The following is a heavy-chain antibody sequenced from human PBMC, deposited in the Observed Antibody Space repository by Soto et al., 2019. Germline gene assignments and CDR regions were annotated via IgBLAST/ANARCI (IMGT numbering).Heavy chain of an antibody. V-gene: IGHV4-4*07. CDR3: ARARYGSGRYYDYYYYGMDV. CDR1: GGSISSYY. Sequence: KPSETLSLTCSVSGGSISSYYWSWIRQPAGKGLEWIGRIYASGSTNYNPSLKSRVTMSLDTSKNQFSLRLSSVTAADTAVYYCARARYGSGRYYDYYYYGMDVWGQGTTVTVSS. J-gene: IGHJ6*02. D-gene: IGHD3-10*01. CDR2: IYASGST.